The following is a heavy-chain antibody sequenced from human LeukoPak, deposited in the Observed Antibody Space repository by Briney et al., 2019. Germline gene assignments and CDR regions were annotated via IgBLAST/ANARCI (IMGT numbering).Heavy chain of an antibody. CDR2: INHSGST. J-gene: IGHJ5*02. Sequence: SETLSLTCAVYGGSFSGYYWSWIRQPPGKGLEWIGEINHSGSTNYNPSLKSRVTISVDTSKNQFSLKLSSVTAADTAVYYCARTARTRMGFDPWGQGTLVTVSS. CDR1: GGSFSGYY. CDR3: ARTARTRMGFDP. V-gene: IGHV4-34*01. D-gene: IGHD1-14*01.